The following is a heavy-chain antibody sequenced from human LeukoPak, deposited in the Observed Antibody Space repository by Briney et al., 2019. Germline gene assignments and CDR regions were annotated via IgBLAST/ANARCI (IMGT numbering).Heavy chain of an antibody. V-gene: IGHV3-48*01. J-gene: IGHJ4*02. D-gene: IGHD3-22*01. CDR2: ISSSSSSI. Sequence: GGSLRLSCAASGFTFSSYSMNWVRQAPGKGLEWVSYISSSSSSIQYADSVKGRFTISRDNAKNSLYLQMNSLRAEDMAVYYCARRYHYDSSGYYYWGQGTLVTVSS. CDR1: GFTFSSYS. CDR3: ARRYHYDSSGYYY.